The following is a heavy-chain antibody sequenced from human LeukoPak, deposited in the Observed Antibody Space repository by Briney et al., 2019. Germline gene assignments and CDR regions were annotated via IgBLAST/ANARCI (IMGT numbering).Heavy chain of an antibody. Sequence: SETLSLTCTVSGGSISSGGYYWSWIRQHPGKGLEWIGYIYYSGSTYYNPSLKSRVTISVDTSKNQFSLKLSSVTAADTAVYYCARFGEPYYCYGMDVWGQGTTATVSS. J-gene: IGHJ6*02. CDR1: GGSISSGGYY. D-gene: IGHD1-14*01. CDR2: IYYSGST. V-gene: IGHV4-31*03. CDR3: ARFGEPYYCYGMDV.